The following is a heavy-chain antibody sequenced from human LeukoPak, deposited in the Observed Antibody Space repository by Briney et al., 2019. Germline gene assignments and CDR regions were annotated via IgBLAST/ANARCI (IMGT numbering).Heavy chain of an antibody. D-gene: IGHD3-9*01. V-gene: IGHV3-30*04. CDR3: AREGHYDILTGYSPVEYYYYFMDV. CDR2: ISSDGSNQ. Sequence: GGSLRLSCAASGLTFRNYAIHWVRQAPGKGLEWVGVISSDGSNQYHADSVKGRFTISRDNSKSTLYLQMNSLRPDDTAVYYCAREGHYDILTGYSPVEYYYYFMDVWGKGTTVTVSS. CDR1: GLTFRNYA. J-gene: IGHJ6*03.